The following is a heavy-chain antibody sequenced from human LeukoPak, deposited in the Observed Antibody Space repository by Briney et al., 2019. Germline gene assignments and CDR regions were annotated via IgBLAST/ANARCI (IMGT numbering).Heavy chain of an antibody. CDR1: GYTFTGYY. J-gene: IGHJ4*02. V-gene: IGHV1-2*02. Sequence: ASVKVSCKASGYTFTGYYMHWVRQAPGQGLEWMGWINPNSGGTNSAQQFQGRVTMTRDTSISTAYMELTRLKSDDTAVYYCVRYAAATGTDGGDYWGQGTLVTVSS. D-gene: IGHD6-13*01. CDR2: INPNSGGT. CDR3: VRYAAATGTDGGDY.